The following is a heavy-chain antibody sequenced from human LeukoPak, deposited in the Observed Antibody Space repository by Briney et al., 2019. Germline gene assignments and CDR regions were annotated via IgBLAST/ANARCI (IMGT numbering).Heavy chain of an antibody. CDR1: GFTFGSYS. V-gene: IGHV3-21*01. CDR2: ISSFSTYL. J-gene: IGHJ4*02. D-gene: IGHD4-17*01. CDR3: ARSRTTVIKDPLDY. Sequence: PGGSLRLSCAASGFTFGSYSMNWVRQAPGKGLEWVSAISSFSTYLYYADSVKGRFTIPRDNAENSSYLQMNSLRAEDTAVYYCARSRTTVIKDPLDYWGQGTLVTVSS.